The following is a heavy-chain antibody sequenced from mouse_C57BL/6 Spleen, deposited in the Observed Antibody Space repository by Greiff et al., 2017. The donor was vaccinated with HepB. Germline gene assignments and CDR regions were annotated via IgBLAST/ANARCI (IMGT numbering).Heavy chain of an antibody. CDR1: GFNIKDDY. Sequence: VQLKESGAELVRPGASVKLSCTASGFNIKDDYMHWVKQRPEQGLEWIGWIDTENGDTEYASKFQGKATITADKSSNTAYLQLSSLTSEDTAVYYCTSFSFAYWGHGTLVTVSA. CDR3: TSFSFAY. CDR2: IDTENGDT. V-gene: IGHV14-4*01. J-gene: IGHJ3*01.